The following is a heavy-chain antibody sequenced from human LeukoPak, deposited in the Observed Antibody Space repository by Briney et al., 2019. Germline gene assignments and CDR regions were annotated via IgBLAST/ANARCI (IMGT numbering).Heavy chain of an antibody. Sequence: PSETLSLTCAVYGGSFSGYYWSWIRQPPGKGLEWIGEINHSGSTNYNPSLKSRVTISVDTSKNQFSLKLSSVTAADTAVYYCARRPRRGILYYYFYMDVWGKGTTVTISS. CDR2: INHSGST. J-gene: IGHJ6*03. D-gene: IGHD3-9*01. CDR1: GGSFSGYY. CDR3: ARRPRRGILYYYFYMDV. V-gene: IGHV4-34*01.